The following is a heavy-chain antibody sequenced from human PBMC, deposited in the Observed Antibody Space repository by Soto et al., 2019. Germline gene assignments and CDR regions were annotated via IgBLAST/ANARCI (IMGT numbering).Heavy chain of an antibody. CDR1: GFTFSSYW. CDR3: ARDRGMATNRGPPYFDY. D-gene: IGHD5-12*01. CDR2: IKQDGSEK. Sequence: GGSLRLSCVASGFTFSSYWMSWVRQAPGKGLEWVANIKQDGSEKYYVDSVKGRFTISRDNAKNSLYLQMNSLRAEDTAVYYCARDRGMATNRGPPYFDYWGQGTLVTVSS. J-gene: IGHJ4*02. V-gene: IGHV3-7*01.